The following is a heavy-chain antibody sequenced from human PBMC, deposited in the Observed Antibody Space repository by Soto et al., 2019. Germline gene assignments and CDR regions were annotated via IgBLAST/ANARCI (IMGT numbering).Heavy chain of an antibody. V-gene: IGHV3-9*01. CDR2: LSWNGVTI. CDR1: GFTFDDYA. J-gene: IGHJ6*02. D-gene: IGHD3-22*01. CDR3: AASRAYDSSDYSGFYYGMDV. Sequence: EVQLVESGGDLVQPGRSLRLSCAASGFTFDDYAVHWVRQVPGKGLQWVSGLSWNGVTIGYAASVKGRFTISRDNAKKSLYLQMNGLRPDDTAFYYCAASRAYDSSDYSGFYYGMDVWGLGTTVTVS.